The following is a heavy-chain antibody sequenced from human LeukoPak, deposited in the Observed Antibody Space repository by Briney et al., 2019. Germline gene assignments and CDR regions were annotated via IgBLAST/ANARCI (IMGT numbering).Heavy chain of an antibody. CDR1: GFTFSSYS. Sequence: GGSLRLSCAASGFTFSSYSMNWVRQAPGKGLEWVSLISSSSHFIYYGDSVKGRFTISRDNAKKSLYLQMNSLRAEDTAVYYCAREVGHYSSGWLSSEYYFDYWGQGTLVTVSS. CDR2: ISSSSHFI. J-gene: IGHJ4*02. V-gene: IGHV3-21*01. CDR3: AREVGHYSSGWLSSEYYFDY. D-gene: IGHD6-19*01.